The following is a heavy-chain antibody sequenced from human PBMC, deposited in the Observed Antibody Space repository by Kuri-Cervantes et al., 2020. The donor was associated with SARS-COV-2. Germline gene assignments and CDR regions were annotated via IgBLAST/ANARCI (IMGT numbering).Heavy chain of an antibody. CDR2: IRSKANSYAT. CDR3: TRHDI. J-gene: IGHJ3*02. CDR1: GFLFSASA. Sequence: ETLSLTCEVSGFLFSASAIHWVRQGSGKGLEWVGRIRSKANSYATAYAASVKGRFTISRDDSKNTAYLQMNSLKTEDTAVYYCTRHDIWGQGTMVTVSS. V-gene: IGHV3-73*01.